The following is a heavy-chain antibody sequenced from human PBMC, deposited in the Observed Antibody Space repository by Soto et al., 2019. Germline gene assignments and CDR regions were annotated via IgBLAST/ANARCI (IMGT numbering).Heavy chain of an antibody. Sequence: SESLSLTCTRSGCSIRSSRYSWAWVPQPPGQRLGWLGGTDYRGSTHSNPSLKRRDTNSVHTSKNQFSLKLSSVTAADTAVYYCARRLYYDSSGFEGGGMDVWGQGTTVS. CDR2: TDYRGST. D-gene: IGHD3-22*01. CDR3: ARRLYYDSSGFEGGGMDV. J-gene: IGHJ6*02. V-gene: IGHV4-39*01. CDR1: GCSIRSSRYS.